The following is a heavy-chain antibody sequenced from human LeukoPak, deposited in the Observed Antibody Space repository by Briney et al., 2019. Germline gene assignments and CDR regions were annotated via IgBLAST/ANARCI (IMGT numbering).Heavy chain of an antibody. CDR2: IGTGGDT. V-gene: IGHV3-13*04. Sequence: GGSLRLSCAASGFTFSNYDIHWVRQATGRGLEWVSGIGTGGDTYYAGSVKGRFTISRENAKNSLYLQMNSLRAGDTAVYYCTRGALGFDYWGQGTLVTVSS. J-gene: IGHJ4*02. CDR3: TRGALGFDY. CDR1: GFTFSNYD.